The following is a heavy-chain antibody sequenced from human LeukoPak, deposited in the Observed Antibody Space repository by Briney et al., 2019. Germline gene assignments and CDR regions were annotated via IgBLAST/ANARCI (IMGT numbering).Heavy chain of an antibody. V-gene: IGHV4-31*03. CDR2: IYYSGST. CDR1: GGSISSGGYY. Sequence: SETLSLTCTVSGGSISSGGYYWSWIRQHPGKGLEWIGYIYYSGSTYYNPSLKSRVIISVDTSKNQFSLKLSSVTAADTAVYYCASSPSSTLYYFDYWGQGTLVTVSS. J-gene: IGHJ4*02. CDR3: ASSPSSTLYYFDY. D-gene: IGHD2-2*01.